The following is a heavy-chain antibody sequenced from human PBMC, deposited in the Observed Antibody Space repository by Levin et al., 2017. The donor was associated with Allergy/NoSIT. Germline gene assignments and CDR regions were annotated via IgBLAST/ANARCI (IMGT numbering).Heavy chain of an antibody. J-gene: IGHJ3*02. CDR1: GFTFSSYW. V-gene: IGHV3-74*01. CDR3: AGEPRSAFNI. CDR2: TNSDGSST. D-gene: IGHD6-25*01. Sequence: GESLKISCAASGFTFSSYWMHWVRQVPGKGLVWVSRTNSDGSSTVYADSVKGRFTISRDNAKNTLYLQMKSLRADDTAVYYCAGEPRSAFNIWGQGTMVTVSS.